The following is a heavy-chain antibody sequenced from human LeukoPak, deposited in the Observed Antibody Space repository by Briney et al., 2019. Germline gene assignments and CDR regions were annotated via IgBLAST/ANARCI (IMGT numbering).Heavy chain of an antibody. CDR3: AKGHLWFGGLLSDY. Sequence: GGSLRLSCAASGFTFSSYAMSWVRQAPGKGLEWVSAISGSGGSTYYADSVKGRFTISRDNSKNTLYLQMNSLRAEDTAVYYCAKGHLWFGGLLSDYWGQGTLVTVSS. CDR1: GFTFSSYA. J-gene: IGHJ4*02. V-gene: IGHV3-23*01. CDR2: ISGSGGST. D-gene: IGHD3-10*01.